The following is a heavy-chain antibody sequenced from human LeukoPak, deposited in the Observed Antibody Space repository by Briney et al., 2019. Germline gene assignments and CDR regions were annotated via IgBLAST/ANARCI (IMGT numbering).Heavy chain of an antibody. J-gene: IGHJ4*02. V-gene: IGHV3-23*01. CDR2: IRGSGGST. D-gene: IGHD2-15*01. Sequence: GGSLRLSCAASGFTFSSYAMSWARQAPGKGLEWVSAIRGSGGSTYYADSVKGRFTISRDNSKNTLYMQMNSLRAEDTAVYHCAKGPRGGPYSVYYFDYWGQGTLVTVSS. CDR1: GFTFSSYA. CDR3: AKGPRGGPYSVYYFDY.